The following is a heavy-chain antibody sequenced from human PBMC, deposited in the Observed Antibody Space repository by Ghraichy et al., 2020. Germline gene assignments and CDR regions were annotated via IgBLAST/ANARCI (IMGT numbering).Heavy chain of an antibody. Sequence: GGSLRLSCAASGFTFSSYGMHWVRQAPGKGLEWVAFIRYDGSNKYYADSVKGRFTISRDNSKNTLYLQMNSLRAEDTAVYYCAKDFRIAAAGTFYFDYWGQGTLVTVSS. CDR3: AKDFRIAAAGTFYFDY. D-gene: IGHD6-13*01. V-gene: IGHV3-30*02. CDR1: GFTFSSYG. J-gene: IGHJ4*02. CDR2: IRYDGSNK.